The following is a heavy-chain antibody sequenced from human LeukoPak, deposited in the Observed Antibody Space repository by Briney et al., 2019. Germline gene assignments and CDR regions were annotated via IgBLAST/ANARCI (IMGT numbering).Heavy chain of an antibody. V-gene: IGHV4-39*01. D-gene: IGHD6-19*01. CDR3: ARRGSGWFFDY. J-gene: IGHJ4*02. CDR1: GGSISSSSYY. CDR2: IYYSGST. Sequence: SETLSLTCTVSGGSISSSSYYWGWIRQPPGEGLEWIGSIYYSGSTYYNPSLKSRVTISVDTSKNQFSLKLSSVTAADTAVYYCARRGSGWFFDYWGQGTLVTVSS.